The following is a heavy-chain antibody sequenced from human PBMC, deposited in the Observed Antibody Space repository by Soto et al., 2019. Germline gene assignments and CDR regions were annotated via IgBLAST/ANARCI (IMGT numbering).Heavy chain of an antibody. Sequence: QVQLQQSGPGLLKPSETLSLTCSVSGGSITDNYWTWIRQSPGKGLEWVGYIYYTGITNYNPSLKRRVPLPLDRSKNQFSLKLDSVTAADTAVYYCARALDYDFWGGRNWFDPWGQGTLVTVSS. CDR2: IYYTGIT. CDR3: ARALDYDFWGGRNWFDP. CDR1: GGSITDNY. V-gene: IGHV4-59*01. D-gene: IGHD3-3*01. J-gene: IGHJ5*02.